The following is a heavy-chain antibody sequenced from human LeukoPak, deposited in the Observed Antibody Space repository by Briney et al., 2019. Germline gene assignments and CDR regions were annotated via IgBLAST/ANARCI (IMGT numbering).Heavy chain of an antibody. CDR2: IYYSGST. D-gene: IGHD1-26*01. CDR3: ARHTYSGSYLRLDP. V-gene: IGHV4-59*08. Sequence: PSETLSLTCTVSGGSINSYYWSWIRQPPGKGLEWIGYIYYSGSTNYNPSLKSRVTISVDTSKNQFSLKLSSVTAADTAVYYCARHTYSGSYLRLDPWGQGTLVTVSS. J-gene: IGHJ5*02. CDR1: GGSINSYY.